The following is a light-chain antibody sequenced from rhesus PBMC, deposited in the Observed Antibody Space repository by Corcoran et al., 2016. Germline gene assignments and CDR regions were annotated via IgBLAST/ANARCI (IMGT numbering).Light chain of an antibody. J-gene: IGKJ2*01. CDR1: QGISSW. Sequence: DIQMTQSPSSLSASVGDRVTITCRASQGISSWLAWYQQKPWKAPKLLIYKASSLQSGVPSRFSGSGSGTDFTLTISRLQPEDFATYYCHKYSSAPYSFGQGTKVEIK. V-gene: IGKV1-21*01. CDR2: KAS. CDR3: HKYSSAPYS.